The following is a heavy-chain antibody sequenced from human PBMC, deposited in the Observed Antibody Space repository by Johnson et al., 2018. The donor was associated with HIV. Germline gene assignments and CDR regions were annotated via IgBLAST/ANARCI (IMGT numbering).Heavy chain of an antibody. CDR2: LSYAGTNE. CDR1: GFSFNSYA. V-gene: IGHV3-30*04. Sequence: QVQLVESGGGVVQPGRSLRLSCAASGFSFNSYAMHWVRQAPGKGLAWVAVLSYAGTNEYYADSVKGRFTISRDNSKNTLYLQMNSLRPEDTAVSYCARVSLEGWEVRGAFDIWGQGTMVTVSS. CDR3: ARVSLEGWEVRGAFDI. J-gene: IGHJ3*02. D-gene: IGHD1-26*01.